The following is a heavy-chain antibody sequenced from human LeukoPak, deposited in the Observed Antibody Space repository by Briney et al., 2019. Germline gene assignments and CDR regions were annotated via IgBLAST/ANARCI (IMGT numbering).Heavy chain of an antibody. CDR1: GFTFSSYA. D-gene: IGHD5-12*01. J-gene: IGHJ4*02. CDR3: AKGISGYDFDY. Sequence: GSLRLSCAASGFTFSSYAMSWVRQAPGKGLEWAAAISGSGGSTYYADSVKGRFTISRDNSKNTLYLQMNSLRAEATAVYYCAKGISGYDFDYWGQGTLVTVSS. CDR2: ISGSGGST. V-gene: IGHV3-23*01.